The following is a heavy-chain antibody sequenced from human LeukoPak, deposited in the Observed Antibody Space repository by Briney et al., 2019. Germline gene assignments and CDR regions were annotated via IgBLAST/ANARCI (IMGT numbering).Heavy chain of an antibody. CDR1: GSSISNYY. CDR2: IYYTGST. J-gene: IGHJ4*02. D-gene: IGHD6-13*01. Sequence: PSETLSLTCTVSGSSISNYYWNWIRQPPGKGLGGIGYIYYTGSTNYNPSLKSRVTMSVDTSKNQFSLNLRSVTPEDTAVYYCARNLIPEQLVLNFWGQGTLVTVSS. V-gene: IGHV4-59*01. CDR3: ARNLIPEQLVLNF.